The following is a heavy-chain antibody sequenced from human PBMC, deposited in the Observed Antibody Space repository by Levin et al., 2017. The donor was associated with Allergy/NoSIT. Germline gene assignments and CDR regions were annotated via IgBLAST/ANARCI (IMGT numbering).Heavy chain of an antibody. CDR3: ARDPYCSGGSCYFDH. CDR1: GFSFSDYS. V-gene: IGHV3-21*01. CDR2: ISSSNKYI. D-gene: IGHD2-15*01. J-gene: IGHJ4*02. Sequence: HGESLKISCAASGFSFSDYSMNWVRQAPGKGLEWVSCISSSNKYIYYADSLKGRFTISRDNAKNSLYLQMNSLTAEDTAVYYCARDPYCSGGSCYFDHWGQGTLVTVSS.